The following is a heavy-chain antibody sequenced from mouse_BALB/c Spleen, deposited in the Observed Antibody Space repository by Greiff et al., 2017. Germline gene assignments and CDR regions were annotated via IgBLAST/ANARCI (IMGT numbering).Heavy chain of an antibody. Sequence: VQGVESGPGLVAPSQSLSITCTVSGFSLTSYGVHWVRQPPGKGLEWLGVIWAGGSTNYNSALMSRLSISKDNSKSQVFLKMNSLQTDDTAMYYCAREGGYYAGFAYWGQGTLVTVSA. V-gene: IGHV2-9*02. D-gene: IGHD2-3*01. J-gene: IGHJ3*01. CDR2: IWAGGST. CDR1: GFSLTSYG. CDR3: AREGGYYAGFAY.